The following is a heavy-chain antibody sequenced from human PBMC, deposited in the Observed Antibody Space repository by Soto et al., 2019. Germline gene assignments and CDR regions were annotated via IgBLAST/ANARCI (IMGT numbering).Heavy chain of an antibody. J-gene: IGHJ3*02. CDR3: ARPKDKHGDPDAFDI. CDR1: GYTFTSYG. Sequence: QVQLVQSGAEVKKPGASVKVSCKASGYTFTSYGISWVQQAPGQGLEWMGWISAYNGNTNYAQKLQGRVTMTTDTSTSPAYMELRSMRSDDTAVYYCARPKDKHGDPDAFDIWGQGTMVTVSS. CDR2: ISAYNGNT. V-gene: IGHV1-18*01. D-gene: IGHD2-21*02.